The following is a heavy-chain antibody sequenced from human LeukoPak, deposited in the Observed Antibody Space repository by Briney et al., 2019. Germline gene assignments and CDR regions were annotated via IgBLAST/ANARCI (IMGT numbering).Heavy chain of an antibody. J-gene: IGHJ4*02. V-gene: IGHV5-51*01. CDR2: IYPDDSDT. Sequence: GESLKISCKGSGYNFTNYCIGWLRQMPGKALEKVLMIYPDDSDTRYSPSFQAQVTISADKSINTACLQWGSLKASDTAMYYCARQGSYSSSWYNIDYWGQGTPVTVSS. CDR3: ARQGSYSSSWYNIDY. CDR1: GYNFTNYC. D-gene: IGHD6-13*01.